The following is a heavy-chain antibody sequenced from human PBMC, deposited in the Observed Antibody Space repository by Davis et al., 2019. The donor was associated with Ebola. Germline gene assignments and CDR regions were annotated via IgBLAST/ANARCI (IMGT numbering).Heavy chain of an antibody. CDR1: GFTFSGYS. Sequence: GESLKISCAASGFTFSGYSMNWVRQAPGKGLEWVGRIKSKSYGGTAEYGAPVKGRFILSRDDAKNTVYLEMNSLKTDDTAVYYCTTGWRLGFDPWGQGTLVTVSS. J-gene: IGHJ5*02. V-gene: IGHV3-15*01. CDR2: IKSKSYGGTA. D-gene: IGHD2-21*02. CDR3: TTGWRLGFDP.